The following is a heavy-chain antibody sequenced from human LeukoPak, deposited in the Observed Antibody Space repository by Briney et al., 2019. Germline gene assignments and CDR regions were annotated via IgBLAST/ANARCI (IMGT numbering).Heavy chain of an antibody. V-gene: IGHV4-39*01. CDR3: ARSTIFGVVAIDYFDY. D-gene: IGHD3-3*01. CDR2: IYYSGST. CDR1: GGSISSSSYY. J-gene: IGHJ4*02. Sequence: PSETLSLTCTVSGGSISSSSYYWGWIRQPPGKGLEWIGSIYYSGSTYYNPSLKSRVTISVDTSKNQFSLKLSSVTAADTAVYYCARSTIFGVVAIDYFDYWGQGTLVTVSS.